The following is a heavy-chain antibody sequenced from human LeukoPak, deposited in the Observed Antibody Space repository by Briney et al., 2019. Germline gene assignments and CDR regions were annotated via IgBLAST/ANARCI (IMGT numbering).Heavy chain of an antibody. CDR2: ISSSSSTI. CDR3: ARDAGSGYFDY. V-gene: IGHV3-48*02. Sequence: GGSLRLSCAASGFTFGTYAMNWVRQAPGKGLEWVSYISSSSSTIYFPDSVKGRFTISRDNAKNSLYLQMNGLRDEDTAVYYCARDAGSGYFDYWGQGTLVTVSS. CDR1: GFTFGTYA. D-gene: IGHD6-19*01. J-gene: IGHJ4*02.